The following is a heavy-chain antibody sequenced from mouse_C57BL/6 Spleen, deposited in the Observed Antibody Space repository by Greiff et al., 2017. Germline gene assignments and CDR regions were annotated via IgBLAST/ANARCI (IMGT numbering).Heavy chain of an antibody. CDR2: IHPNSGST. CDR1: GYTFTSYW. D-gene: IGHD1-1*01. Sequence: QVQLQQPGAELVKPGASVKLSCKASGYTFTSYWMHWVKQRPGQGLEWIGMIHPNSGSTNYNEKFKSKATLTVDKSSSTAYMQLSSLTSEDSAVYYCAPSTVVRGYAMDYWGQGTSVTGSS. CDR3: APSTVVRGYAMDY. J-gene: IGHJ4*01. V-gene: IGHV1-64*01.